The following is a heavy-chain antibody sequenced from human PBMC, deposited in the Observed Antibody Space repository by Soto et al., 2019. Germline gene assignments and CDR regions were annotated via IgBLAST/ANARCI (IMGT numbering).Heavy chain of an antibody. CDR2: IYPSGST. J-gene: IGHJ4*02. CDR1: GGSFSNYY. D-gene: IGHD1-26*01. Sequence: QVQLQQWGAGLLTPSETLSLTCTVYGGSFSNYYWTWIRQSPGKGLDWIGEIYPSGSTNYSPSLKSRVTISADTSRRQFSLKLTSVTAAATAVYYCASGPFSRGVGATHPSHWGQGTLVTVSS. CDR3: ASGPFSRGVGATHPSH. V-gene: IGHV4-34*02.